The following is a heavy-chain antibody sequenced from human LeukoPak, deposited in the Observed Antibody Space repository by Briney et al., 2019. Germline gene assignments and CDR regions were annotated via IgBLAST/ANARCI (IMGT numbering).Heavy chain of an antibody. Sequence: HPGGSLRLSCAASGFTFSSYGMHWVRQAPGKGLEWVAVISYDGSNKYYADSVKGRFTISRDNSKNTLYLQMNSLRAEDTAVYHCAKDHRKYSYGPLDYWGQGTLVTVSS. CDR2: ISYDGSNK. V-gene: IGHV3-30*18. CDR1: GFTFSSYG. D-gene: IGHD5-18*01. J-gene: IGHJ4*02. CDR3: AKDHRKYSYGPLDY.